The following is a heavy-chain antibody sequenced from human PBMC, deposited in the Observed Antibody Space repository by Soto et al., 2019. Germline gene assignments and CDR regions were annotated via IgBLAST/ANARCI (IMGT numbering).Heavy chain of an antibody. Sequence: GGSLRLSCAASGFTFSNAWMSWVRQAPGKGLEWVGRIKSKADGGTTDYAAPVKGRFTISRDDSKNTLYLQMNSLKTEDTAVYYCTTAHWGIVGATTDAFDIWGQGTMVTVSS. CDR1: GFTFSNAW. D-gene: IGHD1-26*01. V-gene: IGHV3-15*01. CDR2: IKSKADGGTT. CDR3: TTAHWGIVGATTDAFDI. J-gene: IGHJ3*02.